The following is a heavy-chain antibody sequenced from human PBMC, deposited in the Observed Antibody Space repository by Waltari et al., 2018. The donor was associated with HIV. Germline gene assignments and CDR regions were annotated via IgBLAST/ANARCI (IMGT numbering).Heavy chain of an antibody. Sequence: DVQLVQSGGGLVQPGGSLRLSCGVSGFPFSSSWMTGVGQAAGGGLEWVAKINQEATGASYVASAKGRLTSFRNSAAKALYLQMNSLTPEDTAIYFCASGRGALDFWGPGVLVTVSS. D-gene: IGHD1-26*01. CDR2: INQEATGA. CDR1: GFPFSSSW. J-gene: IGHJ4*02. V-gene: IGHV3-7*01. CDR3: ASGRGALDF.